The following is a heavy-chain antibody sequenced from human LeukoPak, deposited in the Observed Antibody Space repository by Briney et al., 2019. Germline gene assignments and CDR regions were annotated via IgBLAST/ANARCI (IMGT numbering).Heavy chain of an antibody. J-gene: IGHJ4*02. CDR1: GYTFTSYD. Sequence: ASVKVSCKASGYTFTSYDINWVRQATGQGLEWMGWMNPNSGNTGYAQKFQGRVTMTRNTSISTAYMELSSLRSEDTAVYYCARATITMIVVVTDFDYWGQGTLVTVSS. V-gene: IGHV1-8*01. D-gene: IGHD3-22*01. CDR2: MNPNSGNT. CDR3: ARATITMIVVVTDFDY.